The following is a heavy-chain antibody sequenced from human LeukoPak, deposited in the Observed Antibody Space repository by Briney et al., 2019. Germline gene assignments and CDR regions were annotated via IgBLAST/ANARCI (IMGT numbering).Heavy chain of an antibody. CDR1: GDSLNSYY. Sequence: SETLSLTCTVSGDSLNSYYWSWIRQPPGEGLQWIGYIFYSGSSNYNASLRSRVAISVDTSKHQFSLKLTSVPAADPAVYYCAGREARFFDYWGQGILVTVSS. D-gene: IGHD1-26*01. CDR2: IFYSGSS. CDR3: AGREARFFDY. V-gene: IGHV4-59*01. J-gene: IGHJ4*02.